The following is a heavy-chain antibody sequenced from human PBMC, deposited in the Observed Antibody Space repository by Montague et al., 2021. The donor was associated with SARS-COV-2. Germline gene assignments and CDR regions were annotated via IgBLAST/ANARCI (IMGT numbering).Heavy chain of an antibody. Sequence: PALGKPTQTLTLTCTFSGFSLSTSGMCVSWIRRPPGKALEWLARIDWDDDKYYSTSLKTRLTISKDTSKNQVVLTMTNMDPVDTATYYCARMTVAGIPFDYWGQGTLVTVSS. J-gene: IGHJ4*02. CDR3: ARMTVAGIPFDY. V-gene: IGHV2-70*11. CDR2: IDWDDDK. CDR1: GFSLSTSGMC. D-gene: IGHD6-19*01.